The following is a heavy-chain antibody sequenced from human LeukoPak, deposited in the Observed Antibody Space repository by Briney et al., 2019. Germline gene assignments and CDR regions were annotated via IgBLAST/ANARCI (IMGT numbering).Heavy chain of an antibody. Sequence: GSLRLSCAASGFTFSSYWMSWVRQAPGKGLEWVANIKQDGSEKYYVDSVKGRFTISRDNAKNSLYLQMNSLRAEDTAVYYCARGGVNVPAAIQGDYWGQGTLVTVSS. CDR2: IKQDGSEK. V-gene: IGHV3-7*01. CDR3: ARGGVNVPAAIQGDY. CDR1: GFTFSSYW. J-gene: IGHJ4*02. D-gene: IGHD2-2*02.